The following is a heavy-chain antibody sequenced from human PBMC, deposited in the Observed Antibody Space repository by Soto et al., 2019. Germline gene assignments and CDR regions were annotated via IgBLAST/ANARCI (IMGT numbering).Heavy chain of an antibody. Sequence: QVQQQESGPGLLKPLETLSLTCSVSGGSISSYHWSWIRQPAGKGLEWIGRMYSTGNTNYNPALNSRVTVSIDTSKNQFFLRLNSVTAADSAVYYCAREFGDNWNDEASWGQGTAVTVSS. D-gene: IGHD1-1*01. J-gene: IGHJ5*02. CDR1: GGSISSYH. CDR3: AREFGDNWNDEAS. V-gene: IGHV4-4*07. CDR2: MYSTGNT.